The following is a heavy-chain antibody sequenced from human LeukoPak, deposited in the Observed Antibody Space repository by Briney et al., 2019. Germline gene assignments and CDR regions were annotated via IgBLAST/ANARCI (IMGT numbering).Heavy chain of an antibody. CDR3: AKPPSSSSYYFDY. J-gene: IGHJ4*02. CDR1: GFTVSSNY. V-gene: IGHV3-66*04. CDR2: IYSGGSA. Sequence: GGSLRLSCAASGFTVSSNYMSWVRQAPGKGLEWVSVIYSGGSAYYADSVKGRFTISRDNSKNTLYLQMNSLSAEDTAVYYCAKPPSSSSYYFDYWGQGTLVTVSS. D-gene: IGHD6-13*01.